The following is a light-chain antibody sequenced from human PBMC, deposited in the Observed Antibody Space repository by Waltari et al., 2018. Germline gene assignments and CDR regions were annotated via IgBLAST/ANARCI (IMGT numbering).Light chain of an antibody. J-gene: IGLJ2*01. Sequence: QSALTQPASVSASPGQSITISCTGTSGHIGGSDFVFRYQHHPGRAPKVLIFDVNHRPSGISDRFSGSKSGNTASLTISGLQAEDDADYYCSSPSTNNVVVFGGGTKVTVL. CDR1: SGHIGGSDF. CDR3: SSPSTNNVVV. V-gene: IGLV2-14*01. CDR2: DVN.